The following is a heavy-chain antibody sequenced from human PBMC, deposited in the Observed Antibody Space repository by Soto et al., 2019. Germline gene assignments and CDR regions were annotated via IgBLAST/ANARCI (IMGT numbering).Heavy chain of an antibody. CDR1: GFTFSRNA. V-gene: IGHV3-23*01. CDR3: AKNRDYDYDAFDV. D-gene: IGHD3-16*01. CDR2: TTGNSALT. J-gene: IGHJ3*01. Sequence: GSLRLSCAGSGFTFSRNAISCFRHSPGKGLEWVSGTTGNSALTYYADSVKGRFTISRDNSKKTLYLQMNTLSADDTAVYYCAKNRDYDYDAFDVWGQGTVVTVSS.